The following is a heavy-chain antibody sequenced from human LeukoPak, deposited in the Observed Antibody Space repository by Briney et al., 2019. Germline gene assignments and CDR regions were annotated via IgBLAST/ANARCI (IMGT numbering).Heavy chain of an antibody. J-gene: IGHJ4*02. D-gene: IGHD6-19*01. Sequence: GGSLRLSCAASGFTFSGYGIHWVRQAPGKGLEWVAFLSYDGSSKFYADSMKGRFTISRDNSENTLHLQMNSLKDEDTAVYYCARGLYKNGWYYFDYWGQGTLVTVSS. CDR3: ARGLYKNGWYYFDY. V-gene: IGHV3-33*01. CDR2: LSYDGSSK. CDR1: GFTFSGYG.